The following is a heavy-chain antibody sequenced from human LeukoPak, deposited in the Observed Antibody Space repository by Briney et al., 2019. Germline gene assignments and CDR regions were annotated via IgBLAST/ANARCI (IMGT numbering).Heavy chain of an antibody. J-gene: IGHJ4*02. CDR2: IYHSGST. D-gene: IGHD6-13*01. CDR3: ARESVVAAALPGV. Sequence: PSGTLSLTCAVSGGSISSSNWWSWVRQPPGKGLEWIGEIYHSGSTNYNPSLKSRVTISVDKSKNQFSLKLSSVTAADTAVYYCARESVVAAALPGVWGQGTLVTVSS. CDR1: GGSISSSNW. V-gene: IGHV4-4*02.